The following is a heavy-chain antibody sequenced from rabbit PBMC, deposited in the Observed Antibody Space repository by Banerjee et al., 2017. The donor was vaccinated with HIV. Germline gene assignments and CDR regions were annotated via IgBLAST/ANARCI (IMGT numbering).Heavy chain of an antibody. Sequence: QEQLVESGGGLVKPEGSLTLTCTASGFSFSNKYVMCWVRQAPGKGLEWIGCINTSSGNTVYASWVNGRFTISRSTSLNTVDLKMTSLTAADTATYFCARDGYAGYGYPNLWGPGTLVTVS. D-gene: IGHD7-1*01. CDR2: INTSSGNT. V-gene: IGHV1S43*01. J-gene: IGHJ4*01. CDR1: GFSFSNKYV. CDR3: ARDGYAGYGYPNL.